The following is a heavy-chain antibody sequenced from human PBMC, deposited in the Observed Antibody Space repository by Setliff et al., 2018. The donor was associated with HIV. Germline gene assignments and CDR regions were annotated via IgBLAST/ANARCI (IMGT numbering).Heavy chain of an antibody. CDR2: LYFGGST. J-gene: IGHJ6*02. CDR3: ARPVSKNFYGLDV. V-gene: IGHV4-59*11. Sequence: SETLSLTCTVSGDSISSHYWSWIRQPPGKGLEWIGTLYFGGSTSYNSSLKGRVTISAATSKNVLSLNMTSVTAADTAVYYCARPVSKNFYGLDVWGRGTTVTVSS. CDR1: GDSISSHY.